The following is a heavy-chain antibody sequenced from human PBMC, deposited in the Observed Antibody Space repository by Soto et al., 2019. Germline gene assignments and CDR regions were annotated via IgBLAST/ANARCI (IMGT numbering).Heavy chain of an antibody. V-gene: IGHV1-18*01. CDR2: ISAYNGNT. Sequence: QVQLVQSGGEVKKPGASVKVSCKTSGYSFTTDGITWVRKAPGQGLEWMGWISAYNGNTNYAQKLQDRVTMTTDTSTSTAYMELRSLRSDDTAVYYCAREGPAPYYYYGMDVWGQGSTVTVSS. J-gene: IGHJ6*02. CDR3: AREGPAPYYYYGMDV. CDR1: GYSFTTDG.